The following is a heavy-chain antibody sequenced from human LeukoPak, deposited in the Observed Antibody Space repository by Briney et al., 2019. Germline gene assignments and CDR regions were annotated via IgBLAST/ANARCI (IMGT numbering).Heavy chain of an antibody. CDR3: ARDDPLGDYYFDY. CDR1: GYTFTSYY. J-gene: IGHJ4*02. Sequence: ASVNVSCTASGYTFTSYYMHWVRQAPGQGLEWMGIINPSGGSTSYAQKFQGRVTMTRGTSTSTVYMELSSLRSEDTAVYCCARDDPLGDYYFDYWGQGTLVTVSS. V-gene: IGHV1-46*01. D-gene: IGHD3-3*01. CDR2: INPSGGST.